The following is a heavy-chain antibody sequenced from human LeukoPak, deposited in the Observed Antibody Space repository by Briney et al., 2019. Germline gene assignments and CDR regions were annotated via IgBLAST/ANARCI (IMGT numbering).Heavy chain of an antibody. CDR1: GGTFSSYA. J-gene: IGHJ5*02. CDR3: ARVGYSGYDYNFWFDP. CDR2: IIPIFGTA. Sequence: GASVTVSCEASGGTFSSYAISWVRQAPGQGLEWMGGIIPIFGTANYAQKFQGRVTITADESTSTAYMELSSLRSEDTAVYYCARVGYSGYDYNFWFDPWGQGTLVTVSS. D-gene: IGHD5-12*01. V-gene: IGHV1-69*13.